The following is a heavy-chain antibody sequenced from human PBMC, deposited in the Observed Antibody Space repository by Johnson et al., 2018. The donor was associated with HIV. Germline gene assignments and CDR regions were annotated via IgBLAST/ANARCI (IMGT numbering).Heavy chain of an antibody. CDR2: ISWNSGSI. Sequence: VQLVESGGGLVQPGRSLRLSCAASGFTFDDYAMHWVRQAPGKGLEWVSGISWNSGSIGYADSVKGRFTISSDNAKNSLYLQMNSLRVEDTAVYYCAKDSSPSWGRYDAVDIGGQGTMVTVAS. CDR1: GFTFDDYA. J-gene: IGHJ3*02. V-gene: IGHV3-9*01. D-gene: IGHD2-2*01. CDR3: AKDSSPSWGRYDAVDI.